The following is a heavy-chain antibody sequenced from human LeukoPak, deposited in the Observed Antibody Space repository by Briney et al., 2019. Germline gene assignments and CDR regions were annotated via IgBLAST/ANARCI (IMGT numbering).Heavy chain of an antibody. CDR1: GFTFRRYD. V-gene: IGHV3-13*04. D-gene: IGHD3-16*01. J-gene: IGHJ3*02. CDR2: IETAGET. CDR3: VRDYSGENVFDI. Sequence: GSLRLSCAASGFTFRRYDMHWVRQGTGKGLEWVSAIETAGETHYAGSVKGRFTISRDNAKNSFYLQMNSLRVGDTAVYYCVRDYSGENVFDIWGQGTMVTVSS.